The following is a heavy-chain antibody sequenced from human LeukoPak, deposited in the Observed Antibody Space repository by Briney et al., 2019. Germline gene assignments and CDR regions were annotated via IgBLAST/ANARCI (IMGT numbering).Heavy chain of an antibody. CDR1: GGTFSSYA. D-gene: IGHD5-24*01. CDR3: ARSEIEMATIYTFDY. CDR2: IIPILGIA. J-gene: IGHJ4*02. Sequence: ASVKVSCKASGGTFSSYAISWVRQAPGQGLEWMGRIIPILGIANYAQKFQGRVTITADKSTSTAYMELSSLRSEDTAVYYCARSEIEMATIYTFDYWGQGTLVTVSS. V-gene: IGHV1-69*04.